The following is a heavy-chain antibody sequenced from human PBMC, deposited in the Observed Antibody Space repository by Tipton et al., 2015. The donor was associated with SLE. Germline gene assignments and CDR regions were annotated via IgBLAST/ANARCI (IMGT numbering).Heavy chain of an antibody. CDR1: GFTFLYSS. J-gene: IGHJ4*02. V-gene: IGHV3-33*08. CDR2: IWYDGSNK. CDR3: ARDTDGSFYFDY. D-gene: IGHD1-26*01. Sequence: SLRLSCAASGFTFLYSSLNWVRPAPGKGLEGVAVIWYDGSNKKYADSVKGRITISRDNPKSTLYLQMNSLRAEDTAVYYCARDTDGSFYFDYWGQRTLVTVSS.